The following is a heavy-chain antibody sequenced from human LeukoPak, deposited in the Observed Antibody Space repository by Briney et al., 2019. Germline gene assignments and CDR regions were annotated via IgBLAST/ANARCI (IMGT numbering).Heavy chain of an antibody. CDR3: AKDTLGYPNT. CDR1: GFTFSSYA. CDR2: IVGSGTTT. Sequence: PGGSLRLSCAASGFTFSSYAMNWLRQAPEKGLEWVSSIVGSGTTTYYADSVKGRFTISRDNSKNTLHLQVNSLRAEDTAVYYCAKDTLGYPNTWGQGTLVTVSS. D-gene: IGHD2/OR15-2a*01. V-gene: IGHV3-23*01. J-gene: IGHJ5*02.